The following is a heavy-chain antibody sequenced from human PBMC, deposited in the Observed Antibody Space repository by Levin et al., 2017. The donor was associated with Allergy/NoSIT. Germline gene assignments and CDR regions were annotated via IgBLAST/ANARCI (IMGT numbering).Heavy chain of an antibody. D-gene: IGHD2-15*01. CDR2: IVFDGNDQ. Sequence: GGSLRLSCAASGFQFSLYGMHWVRQAPGKGLEWVALIVFDGNDQYYADSVKGRFTISRDNSKNTLYLQMSSLRENDTAIYYCAKRGECSGNTCESHDAIDVWGQGTLVIVSS. CDR3: AKRGECSGNTCESHDAIDV. V-gene: IGHV3-30*18. CDR1: GFQFSLYG. J-gene: IGHJ3*01.